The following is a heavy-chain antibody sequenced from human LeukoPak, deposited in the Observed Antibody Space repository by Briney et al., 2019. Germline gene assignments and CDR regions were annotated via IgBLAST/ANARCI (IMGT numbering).Heavy chain of an antibody. D-gene: IGHD6-13*01. CDR3: SWYGENYFDY. V-gene: IGHV1-69*04. CDR1: GGTFSSYA. J-gene: IGHJ4*02. CDR2: IIPILGIA. Sequence: SVTVSCKASGGTFSSYAISWVRQAPGQGLEWMGRIIPILGIANYAQKFQGRVTITADKSTSTAYMELSSLRSEDTAVYYCSWYGENYFDYWGQGTLVTVSS.